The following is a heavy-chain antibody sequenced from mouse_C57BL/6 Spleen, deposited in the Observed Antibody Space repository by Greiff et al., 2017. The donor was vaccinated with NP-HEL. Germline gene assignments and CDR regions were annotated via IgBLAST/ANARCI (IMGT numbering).Heavy chain of an antibody. D-gene: IGHD1-1*01. V-gene: IGHV1-69*01. J-gene: IGHJ2*01. CDR2: IDPSNGYT. CDR3: ARSTTVVGPFDY. Sequence: QVQLQQPGAELVMPGASVKLSCRASGYTFTGSWMHWVKRRPDQGLGWIGWIDPSNGYTNYNQKFKGKSTLTVDKSSSTAYMQLSSLTSEDSAVYYCARSTTVVGPFDYWGQGTTLTVSS. CDR1: GYTFTGSW.